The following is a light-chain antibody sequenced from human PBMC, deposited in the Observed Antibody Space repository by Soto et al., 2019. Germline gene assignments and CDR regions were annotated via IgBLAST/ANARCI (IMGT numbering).Light chain of an antibody. V-gene: IGLV1-44*01. Sequence: QAVVTQPPSASGTPGQTIAISCSGGSSNIGSHTVNWYQQLPGTAPRLLIYSNTQRPSGVPDRFSGSKSGTSASLAISGLQSEYEGDYYCAAWDDSLNGVVFGGGTKQTVL. J-gene: IGLJ2*01. CDR1: SSNIGSHT. CDR3: AAWDDSLNGVV. CDR2: SNT.